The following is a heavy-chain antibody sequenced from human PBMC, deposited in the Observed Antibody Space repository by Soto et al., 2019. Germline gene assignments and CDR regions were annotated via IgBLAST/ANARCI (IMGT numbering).Heavy chain of an antibody. J-gene: IGHJ4*02. CDR2: ISSTTNYI. CDR1: GFTFTSDS. CDR3: ARESEDLTSNFDY. Sequence: PGGSLRLSCAASGFTFTSDSMNWVRQAPGKGLAWVSSISSTTNYIYYGDSMKGRFTISRDNAKNSPYLEMNSLRAEDTAVYYCARESEDLTSNFDYWGQGTLVTVSS. V-gene: IGHV3-21*06.